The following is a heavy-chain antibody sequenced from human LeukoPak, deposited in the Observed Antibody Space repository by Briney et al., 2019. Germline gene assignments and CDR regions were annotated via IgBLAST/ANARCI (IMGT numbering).Heavy chain of an antibody. V-gene: IGHV3-21*01. Sequence: GGSLRLSCAASGFTFSSYSMNWVRQAPGKGLEWVSSISSSSSYIYYADSVKGRFTISRDNAKNSLYLQMNSLRAEDTAVYYCARDLGIAAALYYFDYWGQGTLVTVSS. J-gene: IGHJ4*02. CDR3: ARDLGIAAALYYFDY. D-gene: IGHD6-13*01. CDR2: ISSSSSYI. CDR1: GFTFSSYS.